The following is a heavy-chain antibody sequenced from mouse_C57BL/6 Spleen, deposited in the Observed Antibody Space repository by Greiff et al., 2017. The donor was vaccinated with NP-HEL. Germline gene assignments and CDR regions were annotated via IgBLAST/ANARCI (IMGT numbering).Heavy chain of an antibody. V-gene: IGHV1-64*01. CDR3: ARSPLITTVVAYYYAMDY. CDR1: GYTFTSYW. CDR2: IHPNSGST. J-gene: IGHJ4*01. Sequence: VQLQQPGAELVKPGASVKLSCKASGYTFTSYWMHWVKQRPGQGLEWIGMIHPNSGSTNYNEKFKSKATLTVDKSSSTAYMQLSSLTSEDSAVYYCARSPLITTVVAYYYAMDYWGQGTSVTVSS. D-gene: IGHD1-1*01.